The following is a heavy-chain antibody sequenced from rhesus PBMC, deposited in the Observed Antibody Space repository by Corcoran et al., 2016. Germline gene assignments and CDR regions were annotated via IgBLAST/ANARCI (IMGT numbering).Heavy chain of an antibody. CDR1: GGSFSGYY. J-gene: IGHJ3*01. Sequence: QVQLQESGPGLVKPSETLSLTCAVSGGSFSGYYWGWIRQPPGKGLEGIGYIRVRRGSPDYTPSLTSRVTISTATSNNQFSLKLSSVTAADTAVYYCARDSSGWYEFSLGAFDFWGQGLRVTVSS. D-gene: IGHD6-31*01. V-gene: IGHV4-165*01. CDR3: ARDSSGWYEFSLGAFDF. CDR2: IRVRRGSP.